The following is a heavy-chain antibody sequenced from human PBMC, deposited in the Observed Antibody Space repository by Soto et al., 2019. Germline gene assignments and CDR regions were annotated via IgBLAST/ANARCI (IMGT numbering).Heavy chain of an antibody. J-gene: IGHJ4*02. V-gene: IGHV3-64*04. D-gene: IGHD2-15*01. CDR1: GLTFSGSA. CDR3: AKRMSYYFNC. CDR2: ISHDGATT. Sequence: GGSLRLSCAASGLTFSGSAMHLVRQASGKGLEYLSGISHDGATTYYPDSVKGRFTISRDNSKNTVYLHLTSLRVDDTAVYYCAKRMSYYFNCWGQGTLVTVSS.